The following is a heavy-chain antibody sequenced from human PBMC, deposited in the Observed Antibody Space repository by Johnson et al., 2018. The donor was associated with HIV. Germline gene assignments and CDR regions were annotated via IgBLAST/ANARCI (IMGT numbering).Heavy chain of an antibody. D-gene: IGHD3-3*01. V-gene: IGHV3-15*01. J-gene: IGHJ3*02. Sequence: VQLVESGGGLVKPGGSLRLPCAASGFTFSNAWMTWVRQAPGKGLEWVGRIKSKSDGGTTDYAAPVSGRFPISRADSETTVYLQMNSLKTEDTAGYYCTTNFWSGFYPDAFDIWGQGTMVTVSS. CDR3: TTNFWSGFYPDAFDI. CDR2: IKSKSDGGTT. CDR1: GFTFSNAW.